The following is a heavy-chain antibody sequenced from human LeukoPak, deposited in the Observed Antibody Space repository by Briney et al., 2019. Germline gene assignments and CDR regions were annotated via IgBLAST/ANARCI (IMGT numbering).Heavy chain of an antibody. CDR1: GFTFSSYA. CDR2: ISGSGAST. D-gene: IGHD3-9*01. Sequence: GGSLRLSCAASGFTFSSYAMSWVRQAPGKGLEWVSAISGSGASTYYADSVRGRFTISRDNSKNTLYLQMNSLRAEDTAVYYCAKPAYYDILTGYGTWGQGTLVTVSS. J-gene: IGHJ4*02. CDR3: AKPAYYDILTGYGT. V-gene: IGHV3-23*01.